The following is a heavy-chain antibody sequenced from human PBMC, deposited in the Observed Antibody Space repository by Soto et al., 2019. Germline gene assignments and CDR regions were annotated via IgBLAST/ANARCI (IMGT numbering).Heavy chain of an antibody. J-gene: IGHJ6*02. V-gene: IGHV4-61*01. CDR3: ARAWKQPWGGMDV. CDR1: DGYISSNSDH. D-gene: IGHD1-1*01. Sequence: SETKSLTNTVSDGYISSNSDHWRWKKQPPGKGLEFIGYIYYSGSTNYNPSLKSRVTISLDTSKNQFSLRLSSVTAADMAVYHCARAWKQPWGGMDVWGPGTTVTGSS. CDR2: IYYSGST.